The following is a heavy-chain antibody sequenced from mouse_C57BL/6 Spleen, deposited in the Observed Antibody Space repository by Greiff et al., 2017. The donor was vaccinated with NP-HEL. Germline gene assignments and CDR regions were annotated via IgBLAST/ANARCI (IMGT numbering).Heavy chain of an antibody. D-gene: IGHD2-3*01. CDR2: IYPGDGDT. J-gene: IGHJ4*01. Sequence: VQLQQSGPELVKPGASVKISCKASGYAFSSSWMNWVKQRPGKGLEWIGRIYPGDGDTNYNGKFKGKATLTVDKSSSTAYMQLSSLSSEDSAVYFCARRSDGPDAMDYWEQGTSVTVSS. CDR3: ARRSDGPDAMDY. V-gene: IGHV1-82*01. CDR1: GYAFSSSW.